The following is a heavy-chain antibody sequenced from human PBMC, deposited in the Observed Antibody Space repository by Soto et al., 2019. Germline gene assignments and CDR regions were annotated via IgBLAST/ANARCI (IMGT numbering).Heavy chain of an antibody. J-gene: IGHJ3*02. CDR3: ARPRLVWGGPVGAFDI. V-gene: IGHV5-51*01. CDR1: GYSFTSYW. CDR2: IYPGDSDT. D-gene: IGHD1-26*01. Sequence: GESLKISCKGSGYSFTSYWIGWVRQMPGEGLEWMGIIYPGDSDTRYSPSFQGQVTISADKSISTAYLQWSSLKASDTAMYYCARPRLVWGGPVGAFDIWGQGTMVTVSS.